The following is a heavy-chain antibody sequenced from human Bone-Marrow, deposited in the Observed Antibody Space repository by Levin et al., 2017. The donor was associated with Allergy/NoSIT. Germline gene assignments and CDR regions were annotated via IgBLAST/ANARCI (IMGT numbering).Heavy chain of an antibody. CDR1: GGSSTNSY. V-gene: IGHV4-59*08. CDR2: IYHGEST. Sequence: SETLSLTCTVSGGSSTNSYWSWIRQSPGKGLEWVGYIYHGESTNYNPSLKSRVTMSVDTSKNQFSLNLTSVTAADTAVYFCARFSETYSGDEFDLWGQGTLVTVSS. CDR3: ARFSETYSGDEFDL. J-gene: IGHJ4*02. D-gene: IGHD5-12*01.